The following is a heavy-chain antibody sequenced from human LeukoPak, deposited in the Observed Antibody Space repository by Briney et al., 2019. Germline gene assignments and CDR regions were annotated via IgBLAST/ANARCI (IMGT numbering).Heavy chain of an antibody. V-gene: IGHV4-34*01. Sequence: SETLSLTCAVYGGSFSGYHWSWIRQPPGKGLEWIGEINHSGSTNYNPSLKSRVTISVDTSKSQFSLKLRSVTAADTAVYYCASDDGKAVALDYWGQGTLVTVSS. J-gene: IGHJ4*02. CDR1: GGSFSGYH. CDR3: ASDDGKAVALDY. D-gene: IGHD6-19*01. CDR2: INHSGST.